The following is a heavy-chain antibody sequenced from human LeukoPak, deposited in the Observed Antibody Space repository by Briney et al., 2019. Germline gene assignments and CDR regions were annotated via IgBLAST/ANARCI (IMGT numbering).Heavy chain of an antibody. J-gene: IGHJ6*03. Sequence: GASVKVSCKVSGYTLTELSMHWVRQAPGKGLEWMGGFDPEDGETIYAQKFQGRVTMTEDTSTDTAYMELSSLRSEDTAVYYCATSSGSYSIPPPYYYYYMDVWGKGTTVTVSS. D-gene: IGHD3-10*01. CDR3: ATSSGSYSIPPPYYYYYMDV. V-gene: IGHV1-24*01. CDR2: FDPEDGET. CDR1: GYTLTELS.